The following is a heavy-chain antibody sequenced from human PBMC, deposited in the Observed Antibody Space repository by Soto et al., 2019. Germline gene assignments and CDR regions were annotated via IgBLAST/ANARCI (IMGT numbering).Heavy chain of an antibody. Sequence: SETLSLTCTVSGGSISSYYWSWIRQPPGKGLEWIGYIYYSGSTNYNPSLKSRVTISVDTSKNQFSLKLSSVTAADTAVYYCARATIYNWNWGVAFDIWGQGTMVTVSS. CDR2: IYYSGST. V-gene: IGHV4-59*01. D-gene: IGHD1-7*01. CDR1: GGSISSYY. CDR3: ARATIYNWNWGVAFDI. J-gene: IGHJ3*02.